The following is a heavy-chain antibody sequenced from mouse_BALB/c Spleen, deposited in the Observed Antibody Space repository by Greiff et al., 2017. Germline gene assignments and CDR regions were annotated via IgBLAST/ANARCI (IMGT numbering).Heavy chain of an antibody. CDR3: ARVYDYFDY. CDR1: GFTFSSYT. J-gene: IGHJ2*01. CDR2: ISNGGGST. V-gene: IGHV5-12-2*01. D-gene: IGHD2-3*01. Sequence: EVQVVESGGGLVQPGGSLKLSCAASGFTFSSYTMSWVRQTPEKRLEWVAYISNGGGSTYYPDTVKGRFTISRDNAKNTLYLQMSSLKSEDTAMYYCARVYDYFDYWGQGTTLTVSS.